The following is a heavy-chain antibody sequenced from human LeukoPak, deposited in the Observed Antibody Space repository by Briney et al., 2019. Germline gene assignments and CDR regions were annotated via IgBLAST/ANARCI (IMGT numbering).Heavy chain of an antibody. Sequence: ASVKVSCKVSGYTLTELSMHWVRQAPGKGLEWMGGFDPEDGETIYAQKFQGRVTMTEDTSTDTAYMELSSLRSEDTAVYYCATGRRYYDSSGYCYYYYYYMDVWGKGTTVTVSS. CDR3: ATGRRYYDSSGYCYYYYYYMDV. V-gene: IGHV1-24*01. D-gene: IGHD3-22*01. CDR2: FDPEDGET. J-gene: IGHJ6*03. CDR1: GYTLTELS.